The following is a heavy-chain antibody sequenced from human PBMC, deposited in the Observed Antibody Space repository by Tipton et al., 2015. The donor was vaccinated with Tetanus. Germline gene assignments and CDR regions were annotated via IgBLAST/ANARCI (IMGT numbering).Heavy chain of an antibody. CDR3: ARGGETQPQASDY. V-gene: IGHV3-48*03. CDR2: ISSSGSTI. J-gene: IGHJ4*02. D-gene: IGHD1-14*01. Sequence: SLRLSCAASGFTFSSYEMNWVRQAPGKGLEWVSYISSSGSTIYYADSVKGRFTISRDNAKNSLYLQMNSLRAEDTAVYYCARGGETQPQASDYWGQGTLVTVSS. CDR1: GFTFSSYE.